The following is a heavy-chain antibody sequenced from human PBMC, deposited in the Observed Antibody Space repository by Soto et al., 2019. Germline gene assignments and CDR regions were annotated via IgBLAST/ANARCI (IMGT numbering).Heavy chain of an antibody. CDR1: GYTFTSYD. J-gene: IGHJ4*02. Sequence: ASVKVSCKASGYTFTSYDIYWVRQATGQGLEWMGWMNPNTGNSGYAQKFQGRVTMTSDTSISTAHMELSSLRSEDTAVYYCARDKRDTYGDYVDYWGQGTLVTVSS. V-gene: IGHV1-8*01. CDR3: ARDKRDTYGDYVDY. CDR2: MNPNTGNS. D-gene: IGHD4-17*01.